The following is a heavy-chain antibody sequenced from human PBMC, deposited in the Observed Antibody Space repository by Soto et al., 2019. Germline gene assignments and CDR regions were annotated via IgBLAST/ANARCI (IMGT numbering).Heavy chain of an antibody. V-gene: IGHV3-23*01. J-gene: IGHJ2*01. CDR3: ARKVVGSTSRPDYWYFDL. D-gene: IGHD2-21*01. Sequence: EVQLLESGGDSVQPGGSVRLSCAGSGFTFINYAMNWVRQAPGKGLEWVSTISGGGDATCFADSVRGRFTFSRDNSKNTVTLHMNSLGVDDTAVYYCARKVVGSTSRPDYWYFDLWGRGTLVTVSS. CDR2: ISGGGDAT. CDR1: GFTFINYA.